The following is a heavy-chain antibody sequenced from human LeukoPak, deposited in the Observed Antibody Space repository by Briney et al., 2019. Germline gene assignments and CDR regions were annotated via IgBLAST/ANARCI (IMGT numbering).Heavy chain of an antibody. CDR3: AKGYVDYYDSSGYYSLDY. CDR1: GFTFSSYG. CDR2: ISYDGSNK. J-gene: IGHJ4*02. V-gene: IGHV3-30*18. Sequence: GSLRLSCVVSGFTFSSYGMHWVRQAPGKGLEWVAVISYDGSNKYYADSVKGRFTISRDNSKNTLYLQMNSLRAEDTAVYYCAKGYVDYYDSSGYYSLDYWGQGTLVTVSS. D-gene: IGHD3-22*01.